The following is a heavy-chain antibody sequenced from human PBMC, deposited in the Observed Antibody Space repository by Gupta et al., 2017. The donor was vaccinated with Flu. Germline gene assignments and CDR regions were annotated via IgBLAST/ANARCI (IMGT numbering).Heavy chain of an antibody. V-gene: IGHV4-59*01. CDR3: ARAMGLRGGVDV. J-gene: IGHJ6*02. CDR1: GDSLSNYY. D-gene: IGHD1-26*01. Sequence: QVQLQESGPGLVKPSETLSLTCTVSGDSLSNYYWNWIRQSPGKGLEWIGLSYTSGSTIYNPSLMSRVTISVDTSKNQFSLNLHSVTAADTAVYYCARAMGLRGGVDVWGLGTTVSVSS. CDR2: SYTSGST.